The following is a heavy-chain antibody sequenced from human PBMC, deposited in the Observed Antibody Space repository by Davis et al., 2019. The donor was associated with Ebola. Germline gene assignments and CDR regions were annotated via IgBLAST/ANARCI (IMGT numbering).Heavy chain of an antibody. CDR3: ARVRLATSPPRYYYYGMDV. CDR1: GYTFTSYY. D-gene: IGHD5-12*01. V-gene: IGHV1-2*06. CDR2: INPNSGGT. J-gene: IGHJ6*04. Sequence: AASVKVSCKASGYTFTSYYMHWVRQAPGQGLEWMGRINPNSGGTNYAQKFQGRVTMTRDTSISTAYMELSRLRSDDTAVYYCARVRLATSPPRYYYYGMDVWGKGTTVTVSS.